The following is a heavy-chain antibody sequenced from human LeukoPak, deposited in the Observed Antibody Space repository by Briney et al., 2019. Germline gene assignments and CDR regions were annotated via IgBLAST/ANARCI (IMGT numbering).Heavy chain of an antibody. Sequence: ASVKVSCKASGYPFTGFGISWVRQAPGQGLEWMGWISGYNGKTNYAQNLQGRVSMTTDTSTSTAYMELGSLRSDDMAVYYCARDRVYDYSNPRGFDHWGQGTLATVSS. CDR3: ARDRVYDYSNPRGFDH. CDR2: ISGYNGKT. CDR1: GYPFTGFG. J-gene: IGHJ4*02. D-gene: IGHD4-11*01. V-gene: IGHV1-18*03.